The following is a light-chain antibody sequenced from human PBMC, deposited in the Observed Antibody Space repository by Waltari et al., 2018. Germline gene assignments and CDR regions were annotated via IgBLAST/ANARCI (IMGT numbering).Light chain of an antibody. Sequence: QSVLTQPPSASGTPGQTVTISCSGTNSTIGRNSVFWSQQLPGTAPKLLIYRDNQRPSGVPDRFSGSKSGTSASLAIRGLRSEDDGDYYCAAWDDSLSVSYVFGSGTKVTV. CDR1: NSTIGRNS. J-gene: IGLJ1*01. CDR2: RDN. CDR3: AAWDDSLSVSYV. V-gene: IGLV1-47*01.